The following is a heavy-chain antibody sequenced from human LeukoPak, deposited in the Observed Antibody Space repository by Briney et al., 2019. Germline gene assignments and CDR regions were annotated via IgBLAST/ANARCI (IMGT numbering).Heavy chain of an antibody. V-gene: IGHV1-2*02. CDR2: INPNSGGT. J-gene: IGHJ3*02. CDR1: GYTFTGYY. CDR3: ARAKRNYYGSGSYYKMGDAFDI. Sequence: ASVKVSCKASGYTFTGYYMHWVRQVPGQGLEWMGWINPNSGGTSYAQKFQGRVTMTRDTSISTAYMELSRLRSDDTAVYYCARAKRNYYGSGSYYKMGDAFDIWGQGTMVTVSS. D-gene: IGHD3-10*01.